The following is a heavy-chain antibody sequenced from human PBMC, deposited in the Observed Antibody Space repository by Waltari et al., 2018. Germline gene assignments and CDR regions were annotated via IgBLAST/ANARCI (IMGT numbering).Heavy chain of an antibody. Sequence: QVQLQESGPGLVKPSETLSLTCAVSGHSISSTYYWGWIRQSPGKGLEWIANIYHSGNTYYNPSLKSGVTISLDTSKNRFSLNLRSVTAADTAVYYCAAYLPDWGRGRDYWGQGTLVTVSS. J-gene: IGHJ4*02. CDR2: IYHSGNT. V-gene: IGHV4-38-2*01. CDR3: AAYLPDWGRGRDY. CDR1: GHSISSTYY. D-gene: IGHD7-27*01.